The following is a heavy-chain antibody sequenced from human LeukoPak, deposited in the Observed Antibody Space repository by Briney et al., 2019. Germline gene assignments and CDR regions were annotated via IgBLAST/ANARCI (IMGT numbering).Heavy chain of an antibody. CDR1: GFSFSTYE. V-gene: IGHV3-48*03. D-gene: IGHD2-15*01. CDR3: ARGGYCSGGICYYLNAFDI. Sequence: GGSLSLSCAASGFSFSTYEMNWVRQAPGKGLEWGSYFVSSGSTIYYADSVKGRFTISRDNAKNSLFLQMNSLRAEDTAVYYCARGGYCSGGICYYLNAFDIWGQGTKVTVSS. J-gene: IGHJ3*02. CDR2: FVSSGSTI.